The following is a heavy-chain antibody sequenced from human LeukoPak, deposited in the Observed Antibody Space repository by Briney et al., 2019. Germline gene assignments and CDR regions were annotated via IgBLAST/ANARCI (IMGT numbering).Heavy chain of an antibody. J-gene: IGHJ4*02. V-gene: IGHV5-51*01. CDR3: ALHSALGGEWQLPHY. D-gene: IGHD3-16*01. CDR2: IYPGDSDT. CDR1: GYTFSNNW. Sequence: GESLRISCKGSGYTFSNNWIGWVRQMPGKGLEWMAMIYPGDSDTRYSPSFQGQVTISADKSISSAYLQWSSLRASDTAIYYCALHSALGGEWQLPHYWGQGTLVTVSS.